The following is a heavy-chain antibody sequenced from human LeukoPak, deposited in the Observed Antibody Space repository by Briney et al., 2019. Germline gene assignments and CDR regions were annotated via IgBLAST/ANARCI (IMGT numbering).Heavy chain of an antibody. CDR2: IYYSGST. CDR1: GDSISNYY. J-gene: IGHJ4*02. V-gene: IGHV4-59*01. CDR3: ARAGGQLRVDY. Sequence: SETLSLTCTVSGDSISNYYWNWIRQPPGKGLEWIGYIYYSGSTNYNPSLKSRATISVDTSKNQFSLNVSSVTAADTAVYYCARAGGQLRVDYWGQGTLVTVSS. D-gene: IGHD2-2*01.